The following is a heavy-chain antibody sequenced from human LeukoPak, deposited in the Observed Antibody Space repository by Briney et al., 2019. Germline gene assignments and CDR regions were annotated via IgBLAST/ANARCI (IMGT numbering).Heavy chain of an antibody. J-gene: IGHJ4*02. CDR2: IYSGGST. V-gene: IGHV3-66*01. D-gene: IGHD3-10*01. CDR1: GFTVSSNY. CDR3: ARGTVTMVDY. Sequence: PGGSLRLSCAASGFTVSSNYMSWVRQAPGRGLEWVSVIYSGGSTYYADSVKGRFTLSRDNSKNTLFLQMNSLRAGDTAVYYCARGTVTMVDYWGQGTLVTVSS.